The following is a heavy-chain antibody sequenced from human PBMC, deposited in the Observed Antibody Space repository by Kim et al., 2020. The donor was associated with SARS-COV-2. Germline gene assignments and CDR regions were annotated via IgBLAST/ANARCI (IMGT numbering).Heavy chain of an antibody. CDR1: GGSTSSYY. V-gene: IGHV4-59*13. D-gene: IGHD3-3*01. CDR3: ARAYDFWXNFYXXSPXXYYYGMXV. CDR2: XYDSERT. J-gene: IGHJ6*01. Sequence: SETLSLTCTVSGGSTSSYYWSWIRKPPGKGLXWIGYXYDSERTNYNPSLKSRVTXSVDTXXNQFXXKLTXVTAXXTAVYYCARAYDFWXNFYXXSPXXYYYGMXVWGXGTTVTVSS.